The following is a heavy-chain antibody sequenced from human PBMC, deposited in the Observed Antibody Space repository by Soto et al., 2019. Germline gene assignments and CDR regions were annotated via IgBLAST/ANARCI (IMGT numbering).Heavy chain of an antibody. D-gene: IGHD4-4*01. CDR1: GFTFSSYA. J-gene: IGHJ6*02. CDR2: ISYDGSNK. CDR3: ARDRSNSRYYYYYYGMDV. Sequence: QVQLVESGGGVVQPGRSLRLSCAASGFTFSSYAMHWVRQAPGKGLEWVAVISYDGSNKYYADSVKGRFTISRDNSKNTLYLQMNSLRAEDTAVYYCARDRSNSRYYYYYYGMDVWGQGTTVTVSS. V-gene: IGHV3-30-3*01.